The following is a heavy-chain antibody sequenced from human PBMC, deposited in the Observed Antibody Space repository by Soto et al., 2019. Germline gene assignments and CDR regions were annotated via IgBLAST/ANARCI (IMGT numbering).Heavy chain of an antibody. Sequence: EVPLVESGGGLVQPGGSLRLSCAASGFTVSSNYMSWVRQAPGKGLEWVSVIYSGGSTYYADSVKGRFTISRDNSKTTLYLQMNRLRAEDPAVYYCARDRIAVAGTPEYFQHWGQGTLVTVSS. CDR2: IYSGGST. V-gene: IGHV3-66*01. CDR3: ARDRIAVAGTPEYFQH. CDR1: GFTVSSNY. D-gene: IGHD6-19*01. J-gene: IGHJ1*01.